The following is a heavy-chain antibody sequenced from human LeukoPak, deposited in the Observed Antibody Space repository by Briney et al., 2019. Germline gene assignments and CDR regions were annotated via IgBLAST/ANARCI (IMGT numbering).Heavy chain of an antibody. Sequence: GASVKVSCKGSGYTFRSYGINWVRQAPGQGLEWMGWIIPDSGGTNYAQRFQGRVTMTRDTSISTAYMELSRLRSDDTAFYYCARAGVWDYNDSSGYHNGAFDIWGQGTMVTVSS. J-gene: IGHJ3*02. V-gene: IGHV1-2*02. CDR1: GYTFRSYG. D-gene: IGHD3-22*01. CDR2: IIPDSGGT. CDR3: ARAGVWDYNDSSGYHNGAFDI.